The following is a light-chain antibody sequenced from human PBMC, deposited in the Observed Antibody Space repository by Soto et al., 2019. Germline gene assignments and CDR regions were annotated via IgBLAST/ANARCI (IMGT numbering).Light chain of an antibody. J-gene: IGKJ1*01. Sequence: ETVMTQSPGTLSVSPGESATLSCRASQSVSSDLAWYQQKPGQAPRLLIYGASTRATGIPARFSGSGSGTDFSLTIRRLEPDDFAVYYCQKYGNFWTFGQGTKVDIK. CDR2: GAS. CDR1: QSVSSD. CDR3: QKYGNFWT. V-gene: IGKV3-15*01.